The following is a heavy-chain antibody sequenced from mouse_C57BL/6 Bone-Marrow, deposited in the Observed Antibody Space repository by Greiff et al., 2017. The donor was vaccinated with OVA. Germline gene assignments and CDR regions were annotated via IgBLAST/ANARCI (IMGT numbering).Heavy chain of an antibody. CDR1: GFTFSDYY. CDR3: ARHTLYSGYGNFYYAMDY. J-gene: IGHJ4*01. D-gene: IGHD2-1*01. CDR2: ISNGGGST. Sequence: EVKVVESGGGLVQPGGSLKLSCAASGFTFSDYYMYWVRQTPEKRLEWVAYISNGGGSTYYPDTVKGRFTISRDNAKNTLYLQMSRLKSEDTAMYYCARHTLYSGYGNFYYAMDYWGQGTSVTVSS. V-gene: IGHV5-12*01.